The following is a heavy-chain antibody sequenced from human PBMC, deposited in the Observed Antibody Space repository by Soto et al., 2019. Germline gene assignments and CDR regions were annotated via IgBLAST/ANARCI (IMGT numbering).Heavy chain of an antibody. CDR1: GFIFSNDA. V-gene: IGHV3-64D*06. CDR2: ISSNGGST. J-gene: IGHJ4*02. Sequence: EVQLVESGGGLVQPGGSLRLSCSASGFIFSNDARHWARQAPGKGLEYVSAISSNGGSTYYADSVEGRFTISRDNSKNTLYLKMSMLRSEDTAVYYCVKEDYVSSNYWRQGTLVTVTS. D-gene: IGHD3-16*01. CDR3: VKEDYVSSNY.